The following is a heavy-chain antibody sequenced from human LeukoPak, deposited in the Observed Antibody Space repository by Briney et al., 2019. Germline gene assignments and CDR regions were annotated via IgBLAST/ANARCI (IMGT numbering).Heavy chain of an antibody. D-gene: IGHD3-10*01. V-gene: IGHV1-2*06. Sequence: ASVMVSCKASGYIFSDYSIHWVRQAPGQGLEWMGRINPNSGGTTYAQNFQGRVTMTRDTAINTAYMELSGLTSDDTAVYYCARGGSGSGYLYYFDYWGQGTLVSVPS. J-gene: IGHJ4*02. CDR2: INPNSGGT. CDR1: GYIFSDYS. CDR3: ARGGSGSGYLYYFDY.